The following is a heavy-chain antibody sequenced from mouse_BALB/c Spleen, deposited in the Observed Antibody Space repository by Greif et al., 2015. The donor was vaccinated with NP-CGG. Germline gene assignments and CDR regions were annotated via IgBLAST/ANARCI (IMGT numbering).Heavy chain of an antibody. CDR3: ARGGYYGSSLDY. CDR1: GFTFSSYA. CDR2: ISSGGST. Sequence: EVKLMESGGGLVKPGGSLKLSCAASGFTFSSYAMSWVRQTPEKRLEWVASISSGGSTYYPDSVKGRFTISRDNARNILYLQMSSLRSEDTAMYYCARGGYYGSSLDYWGQGTTLTVSS. V-gene: IGHV5-6-5*01. D-gene: IGHD1-1*01. J-gene: IGHJ2*01.